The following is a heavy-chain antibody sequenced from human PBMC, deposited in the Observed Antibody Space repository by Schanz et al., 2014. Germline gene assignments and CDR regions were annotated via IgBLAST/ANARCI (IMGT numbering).Heavy chain of an antibody. Sequence: VQLVDSGGGVVQPGRSLRLSCAASTFTFSSDWMSWVRQAPGKGLEWVANIKEDGSVKDYVDSVKGRFTISRDNFKGALYLQMSSLRAEDTAVYYCAKSLESCPGGRCSRGYFDYWGQGTLVTVSS. CDR1: TFTFSSDW. V-gene: IGHV3-7*05. D-gene: IGHD2-8*02. J-gene: IGHJ4*02. CDR3: AKSLESCPGGRCSRGYFDY. CDR2: IKEDGSVK.